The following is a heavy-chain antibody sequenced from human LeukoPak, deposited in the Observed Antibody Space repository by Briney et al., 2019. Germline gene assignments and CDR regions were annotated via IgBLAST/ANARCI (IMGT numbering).Heavy chain of an antibody. V-gene: IGHV3-23*01. J-gene: IGHJ4*02. CDR3: AKDRRRSTSRYDFDY. CDR1: GFTFSSYA. CDR2: ISGSGGII. Sequence: GGSLRLSCAASGFTFSSYAMSWVRKAPGKGLEWVSSISGSGGIIYYADSVKGRFTISRDISKSTVFLQMNSLKAEDTAVYYCAKDRRRSTSRYDFDYWGQGTLVTGPS. D-gene: IGHD2-2*01.